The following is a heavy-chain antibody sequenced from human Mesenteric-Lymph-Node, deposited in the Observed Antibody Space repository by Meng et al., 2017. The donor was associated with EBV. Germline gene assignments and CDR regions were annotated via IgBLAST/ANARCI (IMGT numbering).Heavy chain of an antibody. V-gene: IGHV2-5*02. CDR3: AHSPLYQYDPRWFHP. D-gene: IGHD3-22*01. J-gene: IGHJ5*02. Sequence: QISLKESHPTLQKPPQTLTLPCTLSGFSLTTSGVGVGWIRQPPGKALEWLALIYWDDDKRYSSSLESRLTITQDTSKNQVVLPMTNMDPVDTATYYCAHSPLYQYDPRWFHPWGPGTLVTVSS. CDR1: GFSLTTSGVG. CDR2: IYWDDDK.